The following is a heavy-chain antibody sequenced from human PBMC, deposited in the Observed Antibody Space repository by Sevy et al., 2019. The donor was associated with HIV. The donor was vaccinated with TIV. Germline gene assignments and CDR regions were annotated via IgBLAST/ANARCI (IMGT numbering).Heavy chain of an antibody. CDR3: ARRYFDL. V-gene: IGHV3-7*03. CDR1: GFTFDMYW. J-gene: IGHJ5*02. CDR2: IRQDGNEI. Sequence: GGSLRFSCDASGFTFDMYWMQWVRQAPGKGLEWVANIRQDGNEIYYAASVRGRFTISRDNAKGSLYLQMNNLRVEDTATYYCARRYFDLRGQGTLVTVSS. D-gene: IGHD3-16*02.